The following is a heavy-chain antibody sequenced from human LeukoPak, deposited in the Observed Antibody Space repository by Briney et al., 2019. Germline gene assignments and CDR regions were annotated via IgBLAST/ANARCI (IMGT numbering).Heavy chain of an antibody. Sequence: GGSLRLSCAASGFTFSGNGMHWVRQAPGKGLEWVTFIRFDESNKYYADSVKGRFTISRDSSKNTLYLQMNSLRGEDTALYFCATGRGGLGTDWGQGTLVTVSS. CDR3: ATGRGGLGTD. CDR1: GFTFSGNG. D-gene: IGHD3-10*01. CDR2: IRFDESNK. J-gene: IGHJ4*02. V-gene: IGHV3-30*02.